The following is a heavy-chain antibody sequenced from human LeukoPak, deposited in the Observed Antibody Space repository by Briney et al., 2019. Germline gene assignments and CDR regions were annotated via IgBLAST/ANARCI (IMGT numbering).Heavy chain of an antibody. J-gene: IGHJ4*02. V-gene: IGHV3-23*01. CDR1: GFTFSSDA. CDR3: AKEATYYYDSSGYSDY. CDR2: ISGSGGST. Sequence: PGGSLRLSCAASGFTFSSDAMSWVRQAPGKGLEWVSAISGSGGSTYYADSVKGRFTISRDNSKSTLYLQMNSLRAEDTAVYYCAKEATYYYDSSGYSDYWGQGTLVTVSS. D-gene: IGHD3-22*01.